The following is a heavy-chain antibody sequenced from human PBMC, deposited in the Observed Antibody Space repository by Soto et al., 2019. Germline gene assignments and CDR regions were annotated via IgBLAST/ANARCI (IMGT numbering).Heavy chain of an antibody. Sequence: SETLSLTCAVYGGSFSGYYWSWIRQPPGKGLEWIGEINHSGSTNYNPSLKSRVTISVDTSKNQFSLKLNSVTAADTAVYYCARAIRYYDILTGQPPIYGMDVWGQGTTVTVSS. D-gene: IGHD3-9*01. CDR2: INHSGST. CDR1: GGSFSGYY. J-gene: IGHJ6*02. CDR3: ARAIRYYDILTGQPPIYGMDV. V-gene: IGHV4-34*01.